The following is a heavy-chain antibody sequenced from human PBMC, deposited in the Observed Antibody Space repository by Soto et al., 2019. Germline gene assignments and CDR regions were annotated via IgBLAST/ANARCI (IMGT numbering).Heavy chain of an antibody. CDR1: GGSISSGGYY. J-gene: IGHJ6*02. CDR3: ARDGWFCSSTSCYYYYYYGMDV. CDR2: IYYSGST. D-gene: IGHD2-2*01. V-gene: IGHV4-31*03. Sequence: PSETLSLTCTVSGGSISSGGYYWSWIRQHPGKGLEWIGYIYYSGSTYYNPSLKSRVTISVDTSKNQFSLKLSSVTAADTAVYYCARDGWFCSSTSCYYYYYYGMDVWGQGTTVTVS.